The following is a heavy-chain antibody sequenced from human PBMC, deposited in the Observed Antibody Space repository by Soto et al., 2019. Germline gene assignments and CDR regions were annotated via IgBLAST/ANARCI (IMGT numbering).Heavy chain of an antibody. CDR2: INTYNGNT. J-gene: IGHJ4*02. CDR3: ARDRFYYDSNGYRDCDY. Sequence: QVQLVQSGAEVKKPGASVKVSCKASGYSFTSYGISWVRQAPGQGLEWMGWINTYNGNTNYAQKLQGRVTMTTDTSTSTAYMELRSLRSDDTAVYYCARDRFYYDSNGYRDCDYWGQGTLVTVSS. D-gene: IGHD3-22*01. V-gene: IGHV1-18*01. CDR1: GYSFTSYG.